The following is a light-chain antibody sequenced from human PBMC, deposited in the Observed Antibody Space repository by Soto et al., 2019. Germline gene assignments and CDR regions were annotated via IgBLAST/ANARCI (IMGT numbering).Light chain of an antibody. CDR1: QSISSW. CDR3: QQYNSYSSWT. Sequence: DIQMTQSTSTLSACVGDRVTITCRASQSISSWLAWYQQKPGKAPKLLIYKASSLESGVPSRFSGSGSGTEFTLTISSLQPDDFATYYCQQYNSYSSWTFGQGTKVEIK. J-gene: IGKJ1*01. V-gene: IGKV1-5*03. CDR2: KAS.